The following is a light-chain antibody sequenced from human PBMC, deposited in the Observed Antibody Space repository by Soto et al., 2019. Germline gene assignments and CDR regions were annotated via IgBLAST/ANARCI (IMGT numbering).Light chain of an antibody. V-gene: IGLV2-14*01. CDR1: SSDVGGYNY. Sequence: QSALTQPASVSGSPGQSITISCTGTSSDVGGYNYVSWYQQHPGKAPKLMIYDVSNRPSGVSNRFSGSKSGNTASLTISGLQAEDDADYYSSSYTSSSTPVFGGGTKLTVL. J-gene: IGLJ2*01. CDR3: SSYTSSSTPV. CDR2: DVS.